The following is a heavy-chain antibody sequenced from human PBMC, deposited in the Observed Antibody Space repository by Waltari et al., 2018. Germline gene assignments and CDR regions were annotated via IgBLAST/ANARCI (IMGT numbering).Heavy chain of an antibody. V-gene: IGHV4-59*01. CDR1: GGSISSYY. CDR2: IYYSGGT. CDR3: ARSGGPVRVWYFDL. D-gene: IGHD3-10*02. Sequence: QVQLQESGPGLVKPSETLSLTCTVSGGSISSYYWSWIRQPPGKGLEWIGYIYYSGGTNYNPSRKSRVTISVDTSKNQFSLKLSSVTAADTAVYYCARSGGPVRVWYFDLWGRGTLVTVSS. J-gene: IGHJ2*01.